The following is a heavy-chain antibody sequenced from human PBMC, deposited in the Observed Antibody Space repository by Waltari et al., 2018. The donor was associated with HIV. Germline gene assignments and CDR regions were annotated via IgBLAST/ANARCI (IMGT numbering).Heavy chain of an antibody. CDR2: IYSGGST. CDR1: GFTVSSNY. D-gene: IGHD2-15*01. CDR3: ARDSKLLLGYYYYGMDV. V-gene: IGHV3-53*01. J-gene: IGHJ6*02. Sequence: EVQLVESGGGLIQPGGSLRLSCAASGFTVSSNYMSWVRQAPGKGLEWVSVIYSGGSTYYADSVKGRFTISRDNSKNTLYLQMNSLRAEDTAVYYCARDSKLLLGYYYYGMDVWGQGTTVTVSS.